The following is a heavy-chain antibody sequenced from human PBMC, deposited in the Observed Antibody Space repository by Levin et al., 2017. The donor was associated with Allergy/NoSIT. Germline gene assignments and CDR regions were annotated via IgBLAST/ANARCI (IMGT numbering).Heavy chain of an antibody. CDR1: GYTFTSYA. J-gene: IGHJ4*02. D-gene: IGHD6-13*01. CDR2: INAGNGNT. CDR3: ARDYSSSWYDYFDY. Sequence: GASVKVSCKASGYTFTSYAMHWVRQAPGQRLEWMGWINAGNGNTKYSQKFQGRVTITRDTSASTAYMELSSLRSEDTAVYYCARDYSSSWYDYFDYWGQGTLVTVSS. V-gene: IGHV1-3*01.